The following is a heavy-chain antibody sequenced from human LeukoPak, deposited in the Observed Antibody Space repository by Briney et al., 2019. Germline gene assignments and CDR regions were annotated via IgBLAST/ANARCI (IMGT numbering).Heavy chain of an antibody. J-gene: IGHJ4*02. Sequence: GASVKVSCKASGSSFNNYDINWVRQATGEGPEWMGWINPDSGNTGYAQKFQGRVTLTRDTSINTAYMELSSLKSEDTAVYYCARGGCQSCYNYWGQGTLVTVSS. CDR2: INPDSGNT. CDR3: ARGGCQSCYNY. D-gene: IGHD2-15*01. CDR1: GSSFNNYD. V-gene: IGHV1-8*03.